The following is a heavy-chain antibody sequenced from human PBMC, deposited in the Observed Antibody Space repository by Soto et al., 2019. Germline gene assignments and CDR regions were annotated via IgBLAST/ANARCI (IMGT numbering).Heavy chain of an antibody. J-gene: IGHJ5*02. CDR1: GGSISSYY. CDR2: IYYSGST. CDR3: ARDLSYGSAPDWFDP. V-gene: IGHV4-59*01. D-gene: IGHD2-15*01. Sequence: SETLDISCTVSGGSISSYYWSWIRQPPGKVLEWIGYIYYSGSTNYNPSLKSRVTISVDTSKNQFSLKLSSVTAADTAVYYCARDLSYGSAPDWFDPWGQGTLVTVS.